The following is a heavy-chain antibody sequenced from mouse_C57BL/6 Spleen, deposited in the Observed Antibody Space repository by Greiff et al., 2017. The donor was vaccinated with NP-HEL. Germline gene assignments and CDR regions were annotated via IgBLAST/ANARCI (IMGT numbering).Heavy chain of an antibody. CDR1: GYTFTSYW. J-gene: IGHJ4*01. CDR3: ARGLLYYGKAMDY. V-gene: IGHV1-52*01. D-gene: IGHD1-2*01. CDR2: IDPSDSET. Sequence: QVQLQQSGAELVRPGSSVKLSCKASGYTFTSYWMHWVKQRPIQGLEWIGNIDPSDSETHYNQKFKDKATLTVDKSSSTAYMQLSSLTSEDSAVYYCARGLLYYGKAMDYWGQGTSVTVSS.